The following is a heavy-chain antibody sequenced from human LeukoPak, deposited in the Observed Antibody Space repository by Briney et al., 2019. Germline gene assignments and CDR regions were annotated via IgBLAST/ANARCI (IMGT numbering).Heavy chain of an antibody. Sequence: GGSLRLSCAASAFTFSNYWMSWVRQAPGKGLEWVSAISGSGGSTYYADSVKGRFTISRDNSKNTLYLQMNSLRAEDTAVYYCAKDAGWRFDPWGQGTLVTVSS. V-gene: IGHV3-23*01. CDR3: AKDAGWRFDP. CDR2: ISGSGGST. CDR1: AFTFSNYW. D-gene: IGHD2-15*01. J-gene: IGHJ5*02.